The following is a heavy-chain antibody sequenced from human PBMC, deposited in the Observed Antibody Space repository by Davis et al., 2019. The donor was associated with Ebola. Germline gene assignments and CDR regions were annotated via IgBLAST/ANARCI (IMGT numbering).Heavy chain of an antibody. J-gene: IGHJ4*02. V-gene: IGHV4-39*07. CDR1: GGSISSSSYY. CDR3: ARGRSGDYDY. D-gene: IGHD4-17*01. CDR2: IYHSGST. Sequence: PSETLSLTCTVSGGSISSSSYYWGWIRQPPGKGLEWIGSIYHSGSTYYNPSLRSRVTISVDTSKNQFSLKLSSVTAADTAVYYCARGRSGDYDYWGQGTLVTVSS.